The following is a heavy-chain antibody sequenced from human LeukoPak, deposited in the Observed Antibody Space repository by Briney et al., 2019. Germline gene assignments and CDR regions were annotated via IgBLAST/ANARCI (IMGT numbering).Heavy chain of an antibody. Sequence: GGSLRLSCAASGFTFSSYSMSWVRQAPGKGLEWVSSISSSSSYIYYADSVKGRFTISRDNAKNSLYLQMNSLRAEDTAVYYCARDLGGGNNYFDYWGQGTLVTVSS. CDR2: ISSSSSYI. CDR3: ARDLGGGNNYFDY. J-gene: IGHJ4*02. V-gene: IGHV3-21*01. D-gene: IGHD4-23*01. CDR1: GFTFSSYS.